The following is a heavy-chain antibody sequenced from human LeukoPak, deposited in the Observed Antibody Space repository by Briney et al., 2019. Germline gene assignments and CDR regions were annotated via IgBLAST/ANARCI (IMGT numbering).Heavy chain of an antibody. V-gene: IGHV4-4*02. J-gene: IGHJ4*02. Sequence: PSGTLSFTCAVSGGSISSSNWWSWVRQPPGKGLEWIGEIYHSGSTNYNPSLKSRVTISVDKSKNQFSLKLSSVTAADTAVYYCARRSIAVAGRHFDYWGQGTLVTVSS. CDR1: GGSISSSNW. D-gene: IGHD6-19*01. CDR3: ARRSIAVAGRHFDY. CDR2: IYHSGST.